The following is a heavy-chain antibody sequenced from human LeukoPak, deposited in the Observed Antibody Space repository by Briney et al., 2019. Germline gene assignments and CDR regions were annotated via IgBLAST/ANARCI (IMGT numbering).Heavy chain of an antibody. V-gene: IGHV3-9*01. J-gene: IGHJ4*02. CDR3: AKDTYSSSSTGFDY. D-gene: IGHD6-6*01. CDR2: ISWNSGSI. Sequence: PGGSLRLSCAASGFTFDDYAMHWVRQAPGKGLEWVSGISWNSGSIGYADSVKGRFTISRDNAKNSLYLQMNSLRAEDTALYYCAKDTYSSSSTGFDYWGQGTLVTVSS. CDR1: GFTFDDYA.